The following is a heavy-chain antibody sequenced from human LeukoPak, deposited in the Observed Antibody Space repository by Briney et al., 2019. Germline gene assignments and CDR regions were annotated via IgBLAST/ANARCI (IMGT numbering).Heavy chain of an antibody. J-gene: IGHJ6*02. CDR3: ARDIPNSSWGLDV. CDR2: ISINARVT. CDR1: GFTFSTYA. D-gene: IGHD6-13*01. V-gene: IGHV3-23*01. Sequence: GGSLRLSCSASGFTFSTYAMAWVRQAPGKGLEWDSCISINARVTYYGESVRGRFTISRDNSKNTLYLQMNSLRADDAATYYCARDIPNSSWGLDVWGQGTAVTVSS.